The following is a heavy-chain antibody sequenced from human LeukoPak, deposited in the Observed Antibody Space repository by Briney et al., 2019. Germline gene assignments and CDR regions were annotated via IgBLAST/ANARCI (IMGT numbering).Heavy chain of an antibody. CDR3: ARVGDCSSTSCYGNFDY. Sequence: GGSLRLSCAASGSTFSSYIMNWVRQAPGKGLEWVSSISSSSSYIYYADSVKGRFTISRDNAKNSLYLQLNSLRAEDTAVYYCARVGDCSSTSCYGNFDYWGQGTLVTVSS. CDR2: ISSSSSYI. J-gene: IGHJ4*02. V-gene: IGHV3-21*01. CDR1: GSTFSSYI. D-gene: IGHD2-2*01.